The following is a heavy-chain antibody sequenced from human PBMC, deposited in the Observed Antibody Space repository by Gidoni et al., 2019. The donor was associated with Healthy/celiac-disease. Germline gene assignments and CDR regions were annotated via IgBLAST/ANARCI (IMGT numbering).Heavy chain of an antibody. V-gene: IGHV1-69*01. CDR1: GGTFSSYA. Sequence: QVQLVQSGAEVKKPGSSVKVSCKASGGTFSSYAISWVRQAPGQGLEWMGGIIPIFGTANYAQKFQGRVTITADESTSTAYMELSSLRSEDTAVYYCASFVLRLGEFPLPLAGYMDVWGKGTTVTVSS. J-gene: IGHJ6*03. D-gene: IGHD3-16*01. CDR2: IIPIFGTA. CDR3: ASFVLRLGEFPLPLAGYMDV.